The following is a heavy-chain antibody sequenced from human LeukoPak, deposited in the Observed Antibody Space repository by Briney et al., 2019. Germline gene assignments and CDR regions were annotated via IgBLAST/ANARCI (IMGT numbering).Heavy chain of an antibody. CDR3: ARQAVDTAMVTSAFDI. CDR1: GYTFTGYY. V-gene: IGHV1-2*04. D-gene: IGHD5-18*01. CDR2: INPNCGGT. J-gene: IGHJ3*02. Sequence: ASVKVSCKASGYTFTGYYMHWVRQAPGQGLEWMGWINPNCGGTNYAQKFQGWVTMTRDTSISTAYMELSRLRSDDTAVYYCARQAVDTAMVTSAFDIWGQGTMVTVSS.